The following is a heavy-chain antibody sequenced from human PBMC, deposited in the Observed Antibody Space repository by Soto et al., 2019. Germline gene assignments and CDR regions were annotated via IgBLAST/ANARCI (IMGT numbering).Heavy chain of an antibody. D-gene: IGHD3-10*01. CDR2: IIPILGIA. J-gene: IGHJ4*02. CDR3: ARGQWFGELSRYYYFEY. CDR1: GGTFSSYT. Sequence: SVKVSCKASGGTFSSYTISCVRQAPGQGLEWMGRIIPILGIANYAQKFQGRVTITADKSTSTAYMELSSLRSEDTAVYYCARGQWFGELSRYYYFEYWGQGTLVTVSS. V-gene: IGHV1-69*02.